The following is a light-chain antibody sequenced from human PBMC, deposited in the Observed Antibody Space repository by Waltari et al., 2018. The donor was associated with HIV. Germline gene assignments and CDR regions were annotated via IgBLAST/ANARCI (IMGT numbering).Light chain of an antibody. V-gene: IGLV6-57*01. Sequence: NFMLTHPHSVSESPGKTVTISCTRTSGSIATNYVHWYQQRPCSSPTTVIYEDNQRPSGVPDRFSGSIDSSSNSASLTISGLKTEDEADYYCQSYDSSNHVVFGGGTKLTVL. CDR2: EDN. J-gene: IGLJ2*01. CDR3: QSYDSSNHVV. CDR1: SGSIATNY.